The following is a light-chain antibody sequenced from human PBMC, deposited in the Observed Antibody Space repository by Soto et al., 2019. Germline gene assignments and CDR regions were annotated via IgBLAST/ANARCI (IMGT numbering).Light chain of an antibody. CDR3: QQYSSAYT. CDR2: DAS. Sequence: DIQLTQSPSTLSAFVGDRVTITCRASQSINNWLAWYQQKPGEAPKLLIYDASSLESGVPPRFIGSGSGTEFTLTISSLQPDDFATYYCQQYSSAYTFGQGTKLEIK. V-gene: IGKV1-5*01. J-gene: IGKJ2*01. CDR1: QSINNW.